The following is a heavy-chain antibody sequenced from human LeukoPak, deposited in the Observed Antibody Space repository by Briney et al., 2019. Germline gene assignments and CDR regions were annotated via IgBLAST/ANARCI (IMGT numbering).Heavy chain of an antibody. CDR1: GFTFSSHE. D-gene: IGHD3-10*01. V-gene: IGHV3-48*03. CDR3: AKSFWWFGEFSPFDY. J-gene: IGHJ4*02. Sequence: GGSLRLSCAASGFTFSSHEMNWVRQAPGKGLEWVSYISSRATTIYYADSVKGRFTISRDNAKNSLYLQMNSLRAEDTAVYYCAKSFWWFGEFSPFDYWGQGTLLTVSS. CDR2: ISSRATTI.